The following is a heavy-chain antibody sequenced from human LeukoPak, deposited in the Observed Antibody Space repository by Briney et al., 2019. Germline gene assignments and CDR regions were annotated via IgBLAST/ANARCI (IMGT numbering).Heavy chain of an antibody. D-gene: IGHD3-10*01. Sequence: GGSLRLSCAASGFTFSSYSMNWVRQAPGKGLEWVSYISSSSSTIYYADSVKGRFTISRDNSKNMLYLEMTSLRAEDTALYYCTRESGGSIESWGQGTLVTVSS. CDR3: TRESGGSIES. V-gene: IGHV3-48*01. CDR2: ISSSSSTI. J-gene: IGHJ4*02. CDR1: GFTFSSYS.